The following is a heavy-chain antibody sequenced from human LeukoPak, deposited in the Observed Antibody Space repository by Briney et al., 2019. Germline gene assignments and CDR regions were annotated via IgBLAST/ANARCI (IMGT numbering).Heavy chain of an antibody. CDR1: GFTFSTYA. Sequence: PGGSLRLSCAASGFTFSTYAMSWVRQAPGKGLEWISGVSGPGYSTYYADSMKGRFTISGDNSKNTLYLQMNSLRAEDTAVFYCAKAKGQYDTDTFDVWGQGTMVTVSS. CDR3: AKAKGQYDTDTFDV. V-gene: IGHV3-23*01. D-gene: IGHD3-22*01. J-gene: IGHJ3*01. CDR2: VSGPGYST.